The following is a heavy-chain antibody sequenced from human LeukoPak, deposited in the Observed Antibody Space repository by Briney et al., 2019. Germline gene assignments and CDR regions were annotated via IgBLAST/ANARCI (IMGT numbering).Heavy chain of an antibody. D-gene: IGHD4-17*01. V-gene: IGHV3-30*02. J-gene: IGHJ6*04. CDR1: GFTFSYYG. CDR2: IRYDGNDK. Sequence: GGSLRLSCAASGFTFSYYGMHWVRQAPGKGLEWVAFIRYDGNDKFYAKSVKGRFTISRDTSRNTLYLQMNSLRAEDTAVYYCASTPDYGDYEAPLDVWGKGTTVTVSS. CDR3: ASTPDYGDYEAPLDV.